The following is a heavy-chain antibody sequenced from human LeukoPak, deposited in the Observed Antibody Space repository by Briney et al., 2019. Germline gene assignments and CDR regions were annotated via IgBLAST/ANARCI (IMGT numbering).Heavy chain of an antibody. V-gene: IGHV3-48*01. CDR1: GFTFSSYS. CDR3: ARGNYYGQDY. Sequence: GGSLRLSCAASGFTFSSYSMNWVRQAPGKGLEWVSYISSSSSTIYSADSVKGRFTISRDNAKNSLYLQMNSLGAEDTAVYYCARGNYYGQDYWGQGTLVTVSS. D-gene: IGHD1-26*01. J-gene: IGHJ4*02. CDR2: ISSSSSTI.